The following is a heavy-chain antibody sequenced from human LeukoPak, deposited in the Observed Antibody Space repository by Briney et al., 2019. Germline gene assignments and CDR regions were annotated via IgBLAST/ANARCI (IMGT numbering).Heavy chain of an antibody. CDR3: ARRLTYSSGWYLDY. Sequence: SETLSLTCTVSGGSISSYYWSWIRQPPGKGLEWIGYIYYSGSTNYNPSLKSRVTISVDTSKNQFSLKLSSVTAADTAVYYCARRLTYSSGWYLDYWGQGILVTVSS. J-gene: IGHJ4*02. D-gene: IGHD6-19*01. CDR2: IYYSGST. V-gene: IGHV4-59*01. CDR1: GGSISSYY.